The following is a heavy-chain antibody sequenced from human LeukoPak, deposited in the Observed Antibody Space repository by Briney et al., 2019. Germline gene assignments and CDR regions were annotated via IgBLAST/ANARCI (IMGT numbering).Heavy chain of an antibody. CDR3: ARTTMVRGTYYMDV. Sequence: SETLSLTCTVSGDSISSGDYYWSWIRQPAGKGLEWIGRISSSGSTNYNPSLKSRVTISVDTSKNQFSLKLSSVTAADTAVYYCARTTMVRGTYYMDVWGKGTTVTISS. V-gene: IGHV4-61*02. CDR1: GDSISSGDYY. CDR2: ISSSGST. J-gene: IGHJ6*03. D-gene: IGHD3-10*01.